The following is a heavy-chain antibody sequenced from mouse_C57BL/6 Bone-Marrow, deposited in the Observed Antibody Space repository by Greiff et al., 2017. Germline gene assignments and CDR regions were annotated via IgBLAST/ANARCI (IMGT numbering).Heavy chain of an antibody. V-gene: IGHV1-74*01. CDR1: GYTFTSYW. J-gene: IGHJ4*01. CDR3: AIPPLYYDCDGYAMDY. D-gene: IGHD2-4*01. CDR2: IHPSDSDT. Sequence: QVQLQQPGAELVKPGASVKVSCKASGYTFTSYWMHWVTQRPGQGLEWIGRIHPSDSDTNYNQKFKGKATLTVDKSSSTAYMQLSSLTSEDSAVYYCAIPPLYYDCDGYAMDYWGQGTSVTVSS.